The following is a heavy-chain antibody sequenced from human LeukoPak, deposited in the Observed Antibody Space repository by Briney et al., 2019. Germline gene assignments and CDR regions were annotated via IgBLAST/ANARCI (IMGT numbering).Heavy chain of an antibody. D-gene: IGHD6-19*01. CDR2: IYYIGST. V-gene: IGHV4-59*01. CDR1: VCTISTYC. J-gene: IGHJ4*02. CDR3: ARSERYNSGWYFYFDY. Sequence: AGTLRLTCTASVCTISTYCWSWVRQAPGKGLEWIGYIYYIGSTNYKASPTSGVTISVVTSKSQFSLNLSSVTAADTAVYYCARSERYNSGWYFYFDYWGQGTLVTVSS.